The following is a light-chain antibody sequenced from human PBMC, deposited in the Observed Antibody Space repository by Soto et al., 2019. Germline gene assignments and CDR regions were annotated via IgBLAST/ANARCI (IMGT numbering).Light chain of an antibody. J-gene: IGKJ1*01. V-gene: IGKV3-15*01. CDR3: QQYNNWPTWT. Sequence: EIVMTQSPATLSVSPGERATLSCRASQSFSSNLAWYQQKPDQAPRLLIYGASTRATGIPARFSGSGSGTEFTLTISSLQSEDFAVYYCQQYNNWPTWTFGEGTKVDXK. CDR2: GAS. CDR1: QSFSSN.